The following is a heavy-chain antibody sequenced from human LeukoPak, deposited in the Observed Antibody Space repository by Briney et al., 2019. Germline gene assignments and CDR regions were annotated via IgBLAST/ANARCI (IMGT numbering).Heavy chain of an antibody. CDR2: IIPIFGTA. V-gene: IGHV1-69*05. CDR1: GGTFSSYA. CDR3: ARDNYAGANGFDP. D-gene: IGHD1-7*01. Sequence: SVKVSCKASGGTFSSYAISWVRQAPGQGLEWMGGIIPIFGTANYAQKFQGRVTITTDESTSTAYMELSSLRSEDTAVYYCARDNYAGANGFDPWGQGTLVTVSS. J-gene: IGHJ5*02.